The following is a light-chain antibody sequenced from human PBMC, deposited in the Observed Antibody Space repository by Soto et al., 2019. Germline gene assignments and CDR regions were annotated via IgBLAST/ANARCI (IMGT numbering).Light chain of an antibody. Sequence: IQMTQSPSSLSASVGDIVTITCRASQRITTYLNWYQQKPGKAPQLLIYAASNLQSGVPSRFSGYGSWTDFILTISSLQPDDFATYDCQQSYTSPKSFGQGTKVEIK. J-gene: IGKJ1*01. V-gene: IGKV1-39*01. CDR2: AAS. CDR1: QRITTY. CDR3: QQSYTSPKS.